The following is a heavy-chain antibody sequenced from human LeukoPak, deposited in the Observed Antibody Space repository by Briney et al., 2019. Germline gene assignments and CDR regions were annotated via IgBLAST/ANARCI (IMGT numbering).Heavy chain of an antibody. D-gene: IGHD3-10*01. CDR1: GGSISSYY. CDR2: IYYSGST. Sequence: TSETLSLTCTVSGGSISSYYWSWIRQPPGKGLEWLGYIYYSGSTNYSPSLKSRVTISLDTSKNQFSLKLSSVTAADTAVYYCARSELLWFGGVNSGFDYWGQGTLVTVSS. CDR3: ARSELLWFGGVNSGFDY. J-gene: IGHJ4*02. V-gene: IGHV4-59*01.